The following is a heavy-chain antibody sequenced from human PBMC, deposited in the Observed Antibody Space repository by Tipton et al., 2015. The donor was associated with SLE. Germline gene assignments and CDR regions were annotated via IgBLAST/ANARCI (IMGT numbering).Heavy chain of an antibody. Sequence: TLFLTCAVSGYSISSGYYWGWIRQPPGKGLEWIGNMYHSGSTHYNPSLKSRVTTSVDTSKKQFSLKLSSVTDADTAVYYCARLGFCYEAAYFQDWGQGALVTVSS. CDR3: ARLGFCYEAAYFQD. J-gene: IGHJ1*01. CDR1: GYSISSGYY. V-gene: IGHV4-38-2*01. CDR2: MYHSGST. D-gene: IGHD3-3*01.